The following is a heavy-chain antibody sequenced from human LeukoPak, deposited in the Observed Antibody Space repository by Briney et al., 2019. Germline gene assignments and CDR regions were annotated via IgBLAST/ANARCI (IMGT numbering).Heavy chain of an antibody. CDR3: ARAPTRFCSGTTCYNRFWFDP. J-gene: IGHJ5*02. Sequence: PSETLSLTCSVSGGSVSSGSYYWSWIRQAPGKRLEWIGYIYYTGSTDYNPSLKSRVTMSVDTSKNQFSLRLSSVTAADTAFYHCARAPTRFCSGTTCYNRFWFDPWGQGTLVTVSS. CDR1: GGSVSSGSYY. CDR2: IYYTGST. D-gene: IGHD2-2*02. V-gene: IGHV4-61*01.